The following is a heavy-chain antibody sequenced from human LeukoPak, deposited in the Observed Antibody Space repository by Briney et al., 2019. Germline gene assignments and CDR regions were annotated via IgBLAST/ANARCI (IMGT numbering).Heavy chain of an antibody. CDR1: GYTFTGYN. Sequence: ASVKVSCKASGYTFTGYNMHWVRQAPGQGLEWMGLVNPYSGDTKYAQKFQGRVTMTRDTSISTAYMELSRLRADDTAVYCCARGRSGTLDYWGQGTLVTVSS. CDR2: VNPYSGDT. V-gene: IGHV1-2*02. D-gene: IGHD6-19*01. J-gene: IGHJ4*02. CDR3: ARGRSGTLDY.